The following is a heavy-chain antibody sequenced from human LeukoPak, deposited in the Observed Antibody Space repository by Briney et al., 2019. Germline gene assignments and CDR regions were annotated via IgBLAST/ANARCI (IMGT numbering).Heavy chain of an antibody. J-gene: IGHJ5*02. Sequence: GGSLRLSCAASGFTFRSSWTHWVRQVPGKGLVWVSRINSDGSSTTYADSVKGRFTISRDNAKNTLYMQMNSLRVEDTAVYYCARRGSVQAIDTWGQGTLVTVSS. CDR3: ARRGSVQAIDT. V-gene: IGHV3-74*03. CDR2: INSDGSST. D-gene: IGHD6-25*01. CDR1: GFTFRSSW.